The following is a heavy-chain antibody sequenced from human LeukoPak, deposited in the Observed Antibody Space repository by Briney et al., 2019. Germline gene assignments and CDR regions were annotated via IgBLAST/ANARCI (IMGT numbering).Heavy chain of an antibody. CDR1: GFTFDAYA. J-gene: IGHJ4*02. D-gene: IGHD6-13*01. CDR3: AKDQSSLPDY. Sequence: GGSLRLSCAASGFTFDAYAMHWVRQAPGKGLEWVSLISGDGGSTYYADSVRGRFTISRDNSKNSLYLQMNSLRTEDTALYYCAKDQSSLPDYWGQGTLVTVSS. V-gene: IGHV3-43*02. CDR2: ISGDGGST.